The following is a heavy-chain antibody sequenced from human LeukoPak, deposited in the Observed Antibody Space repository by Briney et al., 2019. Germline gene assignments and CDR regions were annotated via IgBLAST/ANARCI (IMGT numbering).Heavy chain of an antibody. CDR1: GGTFSSYA. Sequence: ASVKVSCKASGGTFSSYAISWVRQAPGQGLEWMGGIIPIFGTANYAQKFQGRVTITADESTSTAYMELSSLRSEDTAVYYCAREVLGRRIAVAAMDYWGQGTLVTVSS. D-gene: IGHD6-19*01. J-gene: IGHJ4*02. CDR3: AREVLGRRIAVAAMDY. CDR2: IIPIFGTA. V-gene: IGHV1-69*13.